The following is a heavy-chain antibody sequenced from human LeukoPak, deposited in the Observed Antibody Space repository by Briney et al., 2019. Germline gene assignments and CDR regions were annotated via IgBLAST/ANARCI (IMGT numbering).Heavy chain of an antibody. D-gene: IGHD4-17*01. J-gene: IGHJ2*01. V-gene: IGHV4-31*03. CDR3: ARGYGDYEGYWYFDL. Sequence: SETLSLTCTVSGGSISSGGYYWSWIRQPPGKGLEWIGYIYYSGSTYYNPSLKSRVTISVDTSKNQFSLKLSSVTAADTAVYYCARGYGDYEGYWYFDLWGRGTLVTISS. CDR1: GGSISSGGYY. CDR2: IYYSGST.